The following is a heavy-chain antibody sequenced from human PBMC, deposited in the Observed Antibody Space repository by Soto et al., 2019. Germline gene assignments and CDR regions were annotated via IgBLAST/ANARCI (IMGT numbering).Heavy chain of an antibody. D-gene: IGHD3-22*01. Sequence: QVQLQESGPRLVKPSQTLSLTCTVSGGSISSGDYYWSWIRQPPGKGLEWIGYIYYSGSTYYNPSLKSRVTISVDTSKNQFSLKLSSVTAADTAVYYCALGYYYDSSGYPPNPYYGMDVWGQGTTVTVSS. V-gene: IGHV4-30-4*01. CDR3: ALGYYYDSSGYPPNPYYGMDV. J-gene: IGHJ6*02. CDR2: IYYSGST. CDR1: GGSISSGDYY.